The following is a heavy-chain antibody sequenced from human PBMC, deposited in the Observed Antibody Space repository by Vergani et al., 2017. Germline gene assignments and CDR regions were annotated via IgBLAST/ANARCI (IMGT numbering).Heavy chain of an antibody. Sequence: QVQLVQSGAEVKKPGASVKVSCKASGYTFTGYYMHWVRQAPGQGLEWMGWINPISGGTNYAQKFQGGVTMTRETSISSAYMELSRLRSDDTAVYYCARGDDILTGYYRNYYYYGMDVWGQGTTVTAS. D-gene: IGHD3-9*01. CDR2: INPISGGT. CDR3: ARGDDILTGYYRNYYYYGMDV. CDR1: GYTFTGYY. J-gene: IGHJ6*02. V-gene: IGHV1-2*02.